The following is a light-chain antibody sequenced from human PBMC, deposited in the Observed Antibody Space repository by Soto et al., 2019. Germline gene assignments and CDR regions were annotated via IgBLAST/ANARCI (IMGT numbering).Light chain of an antibody. CDR2: AAS. CDR1: KDIKNY. Sequence: DIQMTQSPSSLSASVGDRVTITCQANKDIKNYLNWYQQRPGKAPKLLIYAASILETGVPSRFSGSGSGTYFTFTISSLQPDDVATYYCQHYDDLPWAFGQGTKVAIK. CDR3: QHYDDLPWA. V-gene: IGKV1-33*01. J-gene: IGKJ1*01.